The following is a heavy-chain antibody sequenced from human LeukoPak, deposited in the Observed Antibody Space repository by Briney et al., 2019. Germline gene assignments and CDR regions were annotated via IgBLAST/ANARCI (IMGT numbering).Heavy chain of an antibody. Sequence: ASVKVCCKASGYTFTSYGVRWVRQAPGQWLELMGWISVYNGNTNYAQKLQGRVTMTTDTSTSTAYMELRSLRSDDTAVYYCARAYYYDTPIGLDVWGQGTTVTVSS. CDR1: GYTFTSYG. V-gene: IGHV1-18*01. J-gene: IGHJ6*02. D-gene: IGHD3-22*01. CDR2: ISVYNGNT. CDR3: ARAYYYDTPIGLDV.